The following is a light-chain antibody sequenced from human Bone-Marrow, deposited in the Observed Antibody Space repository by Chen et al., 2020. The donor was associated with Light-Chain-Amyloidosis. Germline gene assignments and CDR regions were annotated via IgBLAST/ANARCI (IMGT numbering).Light chain of an antibody. CDR1: NIGSTS. V-gene: IGLV3-21*02. J-gene: IGLJ3*02. Sequence: SYVLTQPSSVSVAPGQTATIACGGNNIGSTSVPWYQQTPGQAPLLVVYDDSDRPSGIPERGSGSNSVNTANLTISRVEAGDEADYYCQVWDRSSDRPVFGGGTTLTVL. CDR3: QVWDRSSDRPV. CDR2: DDS.